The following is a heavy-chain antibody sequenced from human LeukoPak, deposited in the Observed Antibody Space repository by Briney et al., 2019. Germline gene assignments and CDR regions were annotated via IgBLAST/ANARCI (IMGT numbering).Heavy chain of an antibody. V-gene: IGHV3-7*01. CDR3: ARGGNHGDYWYFDL. Sequence: GGSLRLSCAASGFTFSSYSMNWVRQAPGKGPEWVANIKQDGSEKYYVDSVKGRFTISRDNAETSLHLQMNSLRAEDTAVYYCARGGNHGDYWYFDLWGRGTLVTVSS. J-gene: IGHJ2*01. CDR2: IKQDGSEK. CDR1: GFTFSSYS. D-gene: IGHD4-17*01.